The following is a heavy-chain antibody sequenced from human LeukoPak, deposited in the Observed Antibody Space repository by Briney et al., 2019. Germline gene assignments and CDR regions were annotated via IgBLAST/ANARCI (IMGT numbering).Heavy chain of an antibody. CDR3: AGRGLSTGWTFDY. CDR1: GGSISTYY. J-gene: IGHJ4*01. V-gene: IGHV4-4*07. D-gene: IGHD6-19*01. CDR2: IHTSGST. Sequence: SETLSLTCSVSGGSISTYYWSWIRQPARKGLEWIAQIHTSGSTNFNPSLKSRVSISMDTPNNQFSLMISSVTAADTAIYYCAGRGLSTGWTFDYWGHGTLVTVSS.